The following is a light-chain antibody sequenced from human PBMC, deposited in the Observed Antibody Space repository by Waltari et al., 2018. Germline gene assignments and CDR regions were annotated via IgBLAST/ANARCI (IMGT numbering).Light chain of an antibody. CDR3: AAWDDSLSGRV. V-gene: IGLV1-47*01. J-gene: IGLJ3*02. CDR2: RNN. Sequence: QSVLTQPPSASGTPGQRVTISCSGSRSNAGNNYVYWYQQPPGTAPKLLTYRNNQRPSGVPDRFSGSKSGTSASLAISGLRSEDEADYYCAAWDDSLSGRVFGGGTKVTVL. CDR1: RSNAGNNY.